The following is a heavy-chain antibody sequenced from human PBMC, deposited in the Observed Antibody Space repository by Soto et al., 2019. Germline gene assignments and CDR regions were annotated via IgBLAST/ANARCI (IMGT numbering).Heavy chain of an antibody. CDR3: AKHEGYCSTTTCSNFDY. D-gene: IGHD2-2*01. V-gene: IGHV5-51*01. Sequence: PRESLKVSWKGSEYSFSTYWIAWVRQMPGKGLEWMGIIYPGDSDTRYSPSFQGQVTISADKSISTAHLQWSSLKASDTAIYYCAKHEGYCSTTTCSNFDYRCQGTPVTVS. CDR2: IYPGDSDT. J-gene: IGHJ4*02. CDR1: EYSFSTYW.